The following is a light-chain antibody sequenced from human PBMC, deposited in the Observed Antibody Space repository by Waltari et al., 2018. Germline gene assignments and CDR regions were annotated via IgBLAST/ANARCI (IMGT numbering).Light chain of an antibody. Sequence: QSALTQPPSVSGSPGQSVTISCTGTSRDVGNYNHVSWYQPSPGTAPKLIIYEVTNRPSGVPDRFSGSKSGNTASLTISGLQAEDESDYYCSSSTSSITWVFGGGTKLTVL. CDR1: SRDVGNYNH. CDR3: SSSTSSITWV. CDR2: EVT. J-gene: IGLJ3*02. V-gene: IGLV2-18*02.